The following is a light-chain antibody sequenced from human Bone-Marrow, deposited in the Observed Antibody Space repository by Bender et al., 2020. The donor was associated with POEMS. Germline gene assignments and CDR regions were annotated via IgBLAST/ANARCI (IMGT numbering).Light chain of an antibody. CDR3: SAHVGTDTWV. V-gene: IGLV2-11*01. Sequence: QSALTQPRSVSGSPGQSVTISCTGTNSNVGGYDYVSWYQQHPGKAPKLMIYDVSRRPSGVPDRFSASQSGNTASLTISGLQAEDEADYHCSAHVGTDTWVFGGGTKLTVL. CDR1: NSNVGGYDY. CDR2: DVS. J-gene: IGLJ2*01.